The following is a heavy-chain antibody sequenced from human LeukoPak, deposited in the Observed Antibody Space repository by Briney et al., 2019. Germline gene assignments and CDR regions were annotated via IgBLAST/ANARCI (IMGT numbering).Heavy chain of an antibody. Sequence: SETLSLTCTVSGVSISSSTYYWGWIRQPPGKGLEWIGRIYYSGSTYYNPSLKSRGTISVDTSKNQFSLKVSSVTAADTAVYYCARQAPRYSGYDRLLRFDPWGQGTLVTVSS. CDR1: GVSISSSTYY. J-gene: IGHJ5*02. CDR3: ARQAPRYSGYDRLLRFDP. D-gene: IGHD5-12*01. CDR2: IYYSGST. V-gene: IGHV4-39*01.